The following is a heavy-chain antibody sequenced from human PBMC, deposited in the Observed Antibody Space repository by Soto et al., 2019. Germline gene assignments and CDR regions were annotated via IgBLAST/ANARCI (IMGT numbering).Heavy chain of an antibody. D-gene: IGHD3-22*01. Sequence: GPLRLSCVASGFTFSSSEMLWVRLGPGKGLEWVSYISSSGSTVYHADSVEGRLTISRDNAKNSLFLQMNSLRAEDSALYYCAREGSYDTRDSWGLGT. V-gene: IGHV3-48*03. CDR1: GFTFSSSE. J-gene: IGHJ5*01. CDR3: AREGSYDTRDS. CDR2: ISSSGSTV.